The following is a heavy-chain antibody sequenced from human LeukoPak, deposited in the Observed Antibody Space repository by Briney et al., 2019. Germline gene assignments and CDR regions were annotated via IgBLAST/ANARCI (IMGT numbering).Heavy chain of an antibody. CDR3: ARDAYSSGWVDYFDY. Sequence: GGSLRLSCAPSRFTFRSYDMNWVRHAPGKGLEWVSCISSSGSTIYYAHSVEGRFTFYRDNAKNSLYLQMHSLRAEDTAVYYCARDAYSSGWVDYFDYWGQGTLVTVSS. D-gene: IGHD6-19*01. J-gene: IGHJ4*02. CDR2: ISSSGSTI. V-gene: IGHV3-48*03. CDR1: RFTFRSYD.